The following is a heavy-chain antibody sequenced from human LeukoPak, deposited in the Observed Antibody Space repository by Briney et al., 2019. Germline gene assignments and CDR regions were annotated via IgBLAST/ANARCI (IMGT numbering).Heavy chain of an antibody. CDR1: GYTFTGYY. J-gene: IGHJ3*02. V-gene: IGHV1-2*02. Sequence: GASVKVSCKASGYTFTGYYMHWVRQAPGQGLEWMGWINPNSGGTNYAQTFQGRVTMTRDTSISTAYMELSRLRSDDTAVYYCARDKGEDYCSSTSCYAFDIWGQGTVVTVSS. CDR2: INPNSGGT. CDR3: ARDKGEDYCSSTSCYAFDI. D-gene: IGHD2-2*01.